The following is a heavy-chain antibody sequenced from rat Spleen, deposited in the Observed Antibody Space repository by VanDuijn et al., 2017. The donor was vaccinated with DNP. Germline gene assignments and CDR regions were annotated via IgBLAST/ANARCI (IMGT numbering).Heavy chain of an antibody. CDR3: AGRPPPTRGPFDY. CDR2: IIYDGSRT. J-gene: IGHJ2*01. D-gene: IGHD1-4*01. Sequence: EVKLVESGGDLVQPGNSLKLSCAASGFTFSDYAMAWVRQTPETGLEWVANIIYDGSRTHYRDSVKGRFTISRDNAKSTLYLQMDSLRSDDTATYYCAGRPPPTRGPFDYWGQGIMVTVSS. CDR1: GFTFSDYA. V-gene: IGHV5S10*01.